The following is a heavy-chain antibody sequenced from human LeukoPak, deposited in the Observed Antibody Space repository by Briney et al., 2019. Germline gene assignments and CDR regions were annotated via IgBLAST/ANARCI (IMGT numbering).Heavy chain of an antibody. Sequence: GGSLRLSCAASGFTFSSYAMHWVRQAPGKGLEWVAVISYDGSNKYYADSVKGRFTISRDNSKNTLYLQMNRLRAEDTAVYYCARDAGYFDYWGQGTLVTVSS. CDR3: ARDAGYFDY. J-gene: IGHJ4*02. CDR2: ISYDGSNK. CDR1: GFTFSSYA. V-gene: IGHV3-30*04.